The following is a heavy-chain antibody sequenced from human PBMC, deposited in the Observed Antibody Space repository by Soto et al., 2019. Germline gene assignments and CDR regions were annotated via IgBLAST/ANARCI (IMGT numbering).Heavy chain of an antibody. D-gene: IGHD2-8*01. V-gene: IGHV5-51*01. Sequence: GESLKISCKGSGYSFTSYWIGWVRQMPGKGLEWMGIIYPGDSDTRYSPSFQGQVTISADKSISAAYLQWSSLKASGTAMYYCARHVRPRYYYYGMDVWGQGTTVTVSS. CDR3: ARHVRPRYYYYGMDV. J-gene: IGHJ6*02. CDR1: GYSFTSYW. CDR2: IYPGDSDT.